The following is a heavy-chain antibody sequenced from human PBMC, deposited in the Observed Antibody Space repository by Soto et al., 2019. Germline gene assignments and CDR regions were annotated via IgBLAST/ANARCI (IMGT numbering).Heavy chain of an antibody. Sequence: SETLSLTCTLSGGSVGAPDWWNWVRQSPDKGLEWIAEVHISGHSNYNPSLRSRVSVSIDSSKNQFYLNLNSVTAADTAIYYCARVRQGCSANNCYFDPWGQGTQVTVSS. CDR1: GGSVGAPDW. J-gene: IGHJ5*01. V-gene: IGHV4-4*02. D-gene: IGHD1-1*01. CDR3: ARVRQGCSANNCYFDP. CDR2: VHISGHS.